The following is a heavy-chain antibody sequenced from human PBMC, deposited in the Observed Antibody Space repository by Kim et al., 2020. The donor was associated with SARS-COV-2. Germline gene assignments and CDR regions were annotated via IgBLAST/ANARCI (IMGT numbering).Heavy chain of an antibody. Sequence: GGSLRLSCAASGFTFSSYAMSWVRQAPGKGLEWVSAISGSVGSTYYADSVKGRFTISRDNSKNTLYLQMNSLRAEDTAVYYCAKGDYDSSGYYYVSWGQGTLVTVSS. CDR1: GFTFSSYA. J-gene: IGHJ5*02. CDR3: AKGDYDSSGYYYVS. V-gene: IGHV3-23*01. CDR2: ISGSVGST. D-gene: IGHD3-22*01.